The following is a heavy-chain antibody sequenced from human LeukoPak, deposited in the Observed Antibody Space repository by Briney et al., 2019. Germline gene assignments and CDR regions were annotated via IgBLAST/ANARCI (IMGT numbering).Heavy chain of an antibody. D-gene: IGHD3-9*01. CDR1: GYTSTDHY. CDR2: INTNTGNP. CDR3: AMTYDILTGALFDY. V-gene: IGHV7-4-1*02. J-gene: IGHJ4*02. Sequence: GASVKVSCKASGYTSTDHYMHWVRQAPGQGLEWMGWINTNTGNPTYAQGFTGRFVFSLDTSVSTAYLQISSLKAEDTAVYYCAMTYDILTGALFDYWGRGTLVTVSS.